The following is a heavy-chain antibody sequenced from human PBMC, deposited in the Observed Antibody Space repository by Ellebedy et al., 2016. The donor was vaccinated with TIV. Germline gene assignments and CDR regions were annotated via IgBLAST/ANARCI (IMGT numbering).Heavy chain of an antibody. CDR2: ISPGKGST. V-gene: IGHV1-18*04. CDR3: ARDWDTSGWYEGGFEF. Sequence: ASVKVSCKASGYTFSSYGLSWMRQAPGQGLEWMGWISPGKGSTYYAEKFRGRLTMTTDASTSIVYMELGSLKSDDSAVYYCARDWDTSGWYEGGFEFWGQGTLVNVSS. D-gene: IGHD6-19*01. CDR1: GYTFSSYG. J-gene: IGHJ4*02.